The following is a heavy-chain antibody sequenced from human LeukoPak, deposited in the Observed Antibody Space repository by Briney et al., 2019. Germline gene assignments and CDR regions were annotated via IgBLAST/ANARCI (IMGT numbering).Heavy chain of an antibody. CDR2: IYYSGST. Sequence: SETLSLTCTASGGSISSYYWSWIRQPPGKGLEWIGYIYYSGSTNYNPSLKSRVTISVDTSKNQFSLKLSSVTAADTAVYYCARSYSSGWYAGVHDYWGQGTLVTVSS. CDR1: GGSISSYY. D-gene: IGHD6-19*01. V-gene: IGHV4-59*01. J-gene: IGHJ4*02. CDR3: ARSYSSGWYAGVHDY.